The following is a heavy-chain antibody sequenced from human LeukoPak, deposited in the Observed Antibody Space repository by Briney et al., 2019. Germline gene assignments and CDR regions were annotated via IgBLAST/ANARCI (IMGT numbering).Heavy chain of an antibody. CDR3: ARGLRLGELSFPFDY. Sequence: GSSVKVSCKASGGTFSSYAISWVRQAPGQGLEWMGGIIPIFGTANYAQKFQGRVTITADESTGTAYMELSSLRSEDTAVYYCARGLRLGELSFPFDYWGQGTLVTVSS. D-gene: IGHD3-16*02. J-gene: IGHJ4*02. V-gene: IGHV1-69*01. CDR2: IIPIFGTA. CDR1: GGTFSSYA.